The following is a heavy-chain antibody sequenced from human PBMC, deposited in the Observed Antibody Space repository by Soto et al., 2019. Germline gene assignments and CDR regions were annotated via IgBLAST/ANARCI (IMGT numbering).Heavy chain of an antibody. CDR2: INAGNGNT. CDR1: GYTFTSYA. V-gene: IGHV1-3*01. CDR3: ARAGAVAGEGDY. J-gene: IGHJ4*02. Sequence: GASVKVSCKASGYTFTSYAMHWVRQAPGQRLEWMGWINAGNGNTKYSQKFQGRVTITRDTSASTAYMELSSLRSEDTAVYYCARAGAVAGEGDYWGQGTLVTVSS. D-gene: IGHD6-19*01.